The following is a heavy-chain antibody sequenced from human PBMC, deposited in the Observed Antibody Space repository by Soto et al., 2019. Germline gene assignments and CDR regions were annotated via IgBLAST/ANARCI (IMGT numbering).Heavy chain of an antibody. Sequence: GGSLRLSCVASGFTFSTYTMSWVRQAPGKGLEWVSVISGSGGRPSYADSVQGRFSISRDNPKNTLCLQMNGLRGKDTARYYCAKARCITTDCYVPDYWGQGTLVTVSS. CDR2: ISGSGGRP. D-gene: IGHD3-10*01. V-gene: IGHV3-23*01. CDR3: AKARCITTDCYVPDY. CDR1: GFTFSTYT. J-gene: IGHJ4*02.